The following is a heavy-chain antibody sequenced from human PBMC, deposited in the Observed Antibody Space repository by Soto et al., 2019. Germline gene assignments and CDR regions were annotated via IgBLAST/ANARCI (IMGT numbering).Heavy chain of an antibody. D-gene: IGHD2-21*02. CDR3: ATGLTLPVRPSFDT. V-gene: IGHV3-53*01. J-gene: IGHJ5*02. CDR1: GFTISGNY. CDR2: IFSGENT. Sequence: EVQLVESGGGLIQPGGSLRLSCAASGFTISGNYITWVRQAPGKGLEWVSVIFSGENTFYSDSVKVRFTISRDSSKNTVYLQMNSLRGDDTAVYFCATGLTLPVRPSFDTWGQGTLLTVSS.